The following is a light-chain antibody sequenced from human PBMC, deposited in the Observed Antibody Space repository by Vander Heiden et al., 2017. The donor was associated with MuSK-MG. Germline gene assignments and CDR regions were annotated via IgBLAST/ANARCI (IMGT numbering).Light chain of an antibody. J-gene: IGKJ5*01. CDR1: QSVSYY. V-gene: IGKV3-11*01. CDR3: QQRSNWPPIT. CDR2: DAS. Sequence: ELVLPQSPATLSLSPGERATLSCRASQSVSYYLAWYQQKPGQAPRLLIYDASNRANGIPARFSGSGYGTDFTLTISSLEPEDFAVYYCQQRSNWPPITFGQGTRLDIK.